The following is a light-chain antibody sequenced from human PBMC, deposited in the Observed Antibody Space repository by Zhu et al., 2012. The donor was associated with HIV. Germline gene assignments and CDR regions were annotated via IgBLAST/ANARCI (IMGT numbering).Light chain of an antibody. CDR2: DAS. J-gene: IGKJ2*01. CDR3: QQYGSSPYT. Sequence: EIVLTQSPDTLSLSPGERATLSCRASRSVSSSYLAWYQQKPGQAPRLLMYDASSRATDIPDRFSGSGSGTDFTLTINRLEPEDFAIYYCQQYGSSPYTFGQGTKLE. V-gene: IGKV3-20*01. CDR1: RSVSSSY.